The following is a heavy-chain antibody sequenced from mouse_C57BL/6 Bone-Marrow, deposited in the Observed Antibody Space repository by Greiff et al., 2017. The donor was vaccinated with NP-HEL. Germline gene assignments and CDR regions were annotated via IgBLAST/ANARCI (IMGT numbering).Heavy chain of an antibody. J-gene: IGHJ2*01. CDR1: GYTFTSYW. D-gene: IGHD1-1*01. CDR2: IDPSDSYT. CDR3: ARTECYCSSSLDY. Sequence: QVQLQQPGAELVKPGASVKLSCKASGYTFTSYWMQWVKQRPGQGLEWIGEIDPSDSYTNYNQKFKGKATLTADTSSSTAYMQLSSLTSEDSAVDYCARTECYCSSSLDYWGQGTTVTVSA. V-gene: IGHV1-50*01.